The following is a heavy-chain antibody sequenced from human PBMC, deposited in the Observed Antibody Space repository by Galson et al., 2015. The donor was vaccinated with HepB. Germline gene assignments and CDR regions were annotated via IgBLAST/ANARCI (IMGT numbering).Heavy chain of an antibody. CDR3: ARRAVPAASYGMDV. Sequence: SVKVSCKASGGTFSSYTISWVRQAPGQGLEWMGRIIPILGIANYAQKFQGRVTITADKSTSTAYMELRSLRSDDTAVYYCARRAVPAASYGMDVWGQGTTVTVSS. CDR2: IIPILGIA. J-gene: IGHJ6*02. V-gene: IGHV1-69*02. CDR1: GGTFSSYT. D-gene: IGHD2-2*01.